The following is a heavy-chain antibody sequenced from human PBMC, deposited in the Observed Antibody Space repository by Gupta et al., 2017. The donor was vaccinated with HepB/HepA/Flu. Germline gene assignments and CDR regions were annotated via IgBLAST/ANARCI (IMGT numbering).Heavy chain of an antibody. D-gene: IGHD3-10*01. V-gene: IGHV4-39*01. CDR3: ARAAAPYYYGSGSYYLPINYFDY. CDR1: GGSISSSSYY. Sequence: QLQLQESGPGLVKPSETLSLTCTVSGGSISSSSYYWGWIRQPPGKGPEGIGSIYYSGSTYYNPSLKSRVTISVDTSKNQFSLKLSSVTAADTYVYYCARAAAPYYYGSGSYYLPINYFDYWGQGTLVTVSS. CDR2: IYYSGST. J-gene: IGHJ4*02.